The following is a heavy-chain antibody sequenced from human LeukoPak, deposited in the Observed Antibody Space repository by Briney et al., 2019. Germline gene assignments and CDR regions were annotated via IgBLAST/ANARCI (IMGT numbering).Heavy chain of an antibody. V-gene: IGHV4-4*07. J-gene: IGHJ4*02. CDR3: ARGRRGLLWFGSFDY. CDR1: GGSISSHY. Sequence: SETLSLTCNVSGGSISSHYWSWIQQPAGKGLEWIGRIYTSGSTNYNPSLKSRVTMSIDASKNQFSLRLSSVTAADTAVYYCARGRRGLLWFGSFDYWGQGTLVAVSS. D-gene: IGHD3-10*01. CDR2: IYTSGST.